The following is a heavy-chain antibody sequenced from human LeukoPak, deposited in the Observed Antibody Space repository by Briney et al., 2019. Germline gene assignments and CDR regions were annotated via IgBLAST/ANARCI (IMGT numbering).Heavy chain of an antibody. CDR2: IYPGDSDT. CDR1: GYSFASYW. CDR3: ARVEAATILNY. Sequence: GESLRISCKGSGYSFASYWIGWVRQMPGKGLEWMGIIYPGDSDTRYSPSFQGQVTISADKSISTAYLQWSSLKASDTAMYYCARVEAATILNYWGQGTLVTVSS. V-gene: IGHV5-51*01. D-gene: IGHD2-15*01. J-gene: IGHJ4*02.